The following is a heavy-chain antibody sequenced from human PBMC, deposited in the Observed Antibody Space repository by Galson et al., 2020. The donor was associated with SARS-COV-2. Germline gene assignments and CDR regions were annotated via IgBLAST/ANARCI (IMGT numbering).Heavy chain of an antibody. Sequence: SETLSLTCTVSGGSITSGTYYWSWVRQPAGKGLEWIGRIHTSGTTSYNPSLKSRVTISVDTSKNQFSLKLTSVTAADTAMYYCARGSWPWCQGTLVTVSS. CDR2: IHTSGTT. CDR3: ARGSWP. V-gene: IGHV4-61*02. D-gene: IGHD6-13*01. J-gene: IGHJ5*02. CDR1: GGSITSGTYY.